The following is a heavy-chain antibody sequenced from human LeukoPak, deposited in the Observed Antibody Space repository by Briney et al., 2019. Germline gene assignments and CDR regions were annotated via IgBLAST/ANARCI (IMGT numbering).Heavy chain of an antibody. CDR1: GFTFSSYS. CDR3: AELGITMIGGV. CDR2: IKQDGSEK. J-gene: IGHJ6*04. D-gene: IGHD3-10*02. V-gene: IGHV3-7*01. Sequence: PGGSLRLSCAASGFTFSSYSMNWVRQAPGKGLEWVANIKQDGSEKYYMDSVKGRFTISRDNAENSLSLQMHSLRAEDTAVYYCAELGITMIGGVWGKGTTVTISS.